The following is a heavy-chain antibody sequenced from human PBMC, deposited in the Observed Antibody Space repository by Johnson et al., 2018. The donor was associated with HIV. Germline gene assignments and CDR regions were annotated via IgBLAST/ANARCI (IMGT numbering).Heavy chain of an antibody. CDR3: AKTYYYDSSGSRAFDI. D-gene: IGHD3-22*01. V-gene: IGHV3-20*04. CDR2: INWNGGST. CDR1: GFTFDDYD. J-gene: IGHJ3*02. Sequence: VQLVESGGGVVRPGGSLKLSCAASGFTFDDYDMTWVRQAPGKGLEWVSGINWNGGSTGYADSVKGRFTISRDNSKNTLYLQMNSLRADDTAVYYCAKTYYYDSSGSRAFDIWGQGTMVTVSS.